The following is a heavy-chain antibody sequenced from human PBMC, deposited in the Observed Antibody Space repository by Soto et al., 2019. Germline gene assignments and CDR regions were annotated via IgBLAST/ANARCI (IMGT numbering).Heavy chain of an antibody. Sequence: QVQLQESGPGLVKPSQTLSLVCSVSGGSISTPDYYWNWIRQPPGKGLDWVGYVCLGGSTYYNPSLKSRVTSSMDTSKNQFSLTLASVTAADTAVYYCVRGRRFCRGGSCYRGSSFDLWGQGTLVTVSS. CDR3: VRGRRFCRGGSCYRGSSFDL. CDR1: GGSISTPDYY. D-gene: IGHD2-15*01. J-gene: IGHJ4*02. V-gene: IGHV4-30-4*01. CDR2: VCLGGST.